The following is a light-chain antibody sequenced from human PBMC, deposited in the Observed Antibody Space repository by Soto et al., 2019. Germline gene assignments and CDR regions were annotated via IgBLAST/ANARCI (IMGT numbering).Light chain of an antibody. J-gene: IGKJ5*01. CDR1: QSITSY. CDR3: QQSDSIPIT. V-gene: IGKV1-39*01. CDR2: GAS. Sequence: DIQMTQSPSSLSASVGDRVTITCRAGQSITSYLNWYQQKPGKAPKLLIYGASTLQSGVPSRFSGSGSGTDFTLTISSLQPEDFATYYCQQSDSIPITFGQGTRLEIK.